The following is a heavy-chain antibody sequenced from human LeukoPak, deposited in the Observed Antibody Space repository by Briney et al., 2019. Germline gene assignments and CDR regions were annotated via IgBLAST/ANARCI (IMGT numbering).Heavy chain of an antibody. Sequence: PSETLSLTCAVSGYSISSGYYWGWIRQPPGQGLEWIGSIYHSGSTYYNPSLKSRVTISVDTSNNRFSLKLSSVTAADTAVYYCARWGAAGTDYWGQGTLVTVSS. CDR1: GYSISSGYY. V-gene: IGHV4-38-2*01. CDR2: IYHSGST. J-gene: IGHJ4*02. D-gene: IGHD6-13*01. CDR3: ARWGAAGTDY.